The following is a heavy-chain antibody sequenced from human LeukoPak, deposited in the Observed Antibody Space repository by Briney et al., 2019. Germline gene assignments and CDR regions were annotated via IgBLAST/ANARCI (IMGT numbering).Heavy chain of an antibody. Sequence: GASVKVSCKASGYTFTSYGISWVRQAPGQGLEWMGWISAYNGNTNYAQKLQGRVTMTTDTSTSTAYMELRSLRSDDTAVYYCARDSVRYSSGWYVGHYMDVWGKGTTVTVSS. V-gene: IGHV1-18*01. CDR2: ISAYNGNT. J-gene: IGHJ6*03. CDR3: ARDSVRYSSGWYVGHYMDV. D-gene: IGHD6-19*01. CDR1: GYTFTSYG.